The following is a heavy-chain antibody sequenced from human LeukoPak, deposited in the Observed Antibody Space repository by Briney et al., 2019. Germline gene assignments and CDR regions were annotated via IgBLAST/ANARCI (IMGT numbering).Heavy chain of an antibody. D-gene: IGHD6-13*01. CDR3: ARDLGSSWYYYFDY. J-gene: IGHJ4*02. CDR2: LSYDGSNK. Sequence: GGSLRLSCAASGFTFSSYAMHWVRQAPGKGLEWVAVLSYDGSNKYYADSVKGRFTISRDNSKNTLYLQMNSLRAEDTAVYYCARDLGSSWYYYFDYWGQGTLVTVSS. V-gene: IGHV3-30*04. CDR1: GFTFSSYA.